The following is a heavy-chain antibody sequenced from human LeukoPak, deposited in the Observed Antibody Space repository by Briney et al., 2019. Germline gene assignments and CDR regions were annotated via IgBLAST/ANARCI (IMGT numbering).Heavy chain of an antibody. J-gene: IGHJ5*02. CDR2: IGTRDNTM. D-gene: IGHD2-21*01. CDR1: GFIFSTYV. CDR3: ARGRGSS. V-gene: IGHV3-48*02. Sequence: GSLRLSCAAPGFIFSTYVMNWVRQAPGKGLEWTSYIGTRDNTMYYANSVKGRFTISRDNAKNSLYLQMNSLRDEDTAIYYCARGRGSSWGQGTLVTVSS.